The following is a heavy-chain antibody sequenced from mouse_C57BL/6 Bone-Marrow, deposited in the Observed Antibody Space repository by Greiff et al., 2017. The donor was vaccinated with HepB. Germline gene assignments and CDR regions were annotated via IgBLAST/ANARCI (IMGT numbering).Heavy chain of an antibody. CDR2: IWWDDDK. V-gene: IGHV8-8*01. J-gene: IGHJ2*01. CDR1: GFSLSTFGMG. Sequence: QVTLKESGPGILQPSQTLSLTCSFSGFSLSTFGMGVGWIRQPSGKGLEWLAHIWWDDDKYYNPALKSRLTISKDTSKNQVFLKIANVDTADTATYYCARRSYGSSSDYFDYWGQGTTLTVSS. CDR3: ARRSYGSSSDYFDY. D-gene: IGHD1-1*01.